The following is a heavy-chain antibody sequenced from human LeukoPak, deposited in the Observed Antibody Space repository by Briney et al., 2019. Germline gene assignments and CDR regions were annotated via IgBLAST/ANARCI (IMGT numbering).Heavy chain of an antibody. J-gene: IGHJ6*03. CDR1: GYTFTSYD. V-gene: IGHV1-8*01. CDR3: AKDGAQFYYGSQRAHPRSPYYYMDV. Sequence: ASVKVSCKASGYTFTSYDINWVRQATGQGLEWMGWMNPNSGNTDYAQKFQGRVTMTTDTSTSTAYMELRSLRSEDTAVYYCAKDGAQFYYGSQRAHPRSPYYYMDVWGKGTTVTISS. D-gene: IGHD3-10*01. CDR2: MNPNSGNT.